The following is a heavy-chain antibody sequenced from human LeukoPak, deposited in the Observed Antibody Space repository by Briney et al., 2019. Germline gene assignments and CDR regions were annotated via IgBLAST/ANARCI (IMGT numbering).Heavy chain of an antibody. Sequence: PGGSLRLSCEASGFPFSSNWLSWVRQAPGKGLEWVATMNHDGSEAYYVDSMKGRFTISRDNAKKSLYLQMNSLRAEDTAVYYCASSDVTWGQGIMVTVSS. J-gene: IGHJ3*01. CDR1: GFPFSSNW. D-gene: IGHD2/OR15-2a*01. CDR2: MNHDGSEA. CDR3: ASSDVT. V-gene: IGHV3-7*01.